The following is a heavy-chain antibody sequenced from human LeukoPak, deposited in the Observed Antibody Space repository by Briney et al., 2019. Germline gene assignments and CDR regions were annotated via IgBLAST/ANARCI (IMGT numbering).Heavy chain of an antibody. CDR1: GFTVSSKY. J-gene: IGHJ3*02. Sequence: GSLRLSCAASGFTVSSKYMGWIRQPPGKGLEWIASIYYSGSTHYNPSLKSRVTISVDTSRNQFSLNLRFATAADTAMYYCARNVSRSQPGGAFDMWGQGTMAIVSS. D-gene: IGHD3-16*01. CDR3: ARNVSRSQPGGAFDM. CDR2: IYYSGST. V-gene: IGHV4-39*01.